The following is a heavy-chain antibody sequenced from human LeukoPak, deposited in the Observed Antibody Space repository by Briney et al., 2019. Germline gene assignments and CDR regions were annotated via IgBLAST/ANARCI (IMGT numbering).Heavy chain of an antibody. CDR1: GYSFTTYW. D-gene: IGHD2-15*01. CDR2: IDPSDSYT. V-gene: IGHV5-10-1*01. CDR3: ARRLQRHFDY. J-gene: IGHJ4*02. Sequence: GESLKISCKGSGYSFTTYWISWVRQLPGKGLEWMGRIDPSDSYTNYSPSFQGHVTISVDKSISTAYLQWSSLKASDTAMYYCARRLQRHFDYWGQGTLVTVSS.